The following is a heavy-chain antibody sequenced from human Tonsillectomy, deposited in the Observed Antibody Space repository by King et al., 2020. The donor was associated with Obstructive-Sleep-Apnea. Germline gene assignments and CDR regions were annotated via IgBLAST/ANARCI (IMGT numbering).Heavy chain of an antibody. CDR3: ARDFDISV. V-gene: IGHV1-18*01. D-gene: IGHD3-22*01. Sequence: QLVQSGAEVKKPGASVTVSCKASGYIFVRSSLPWVRQAPGQGLEWMAWINTYTGRTNYAQNLQGRVTLTADTSTSTVYMEMRGLRSDDTAVYYCARDFDISVWGQGTLVTVSS. CDR2: INTYTGRT. CDR1: GYIFVRSS. J-gene: IGHJ4*02.